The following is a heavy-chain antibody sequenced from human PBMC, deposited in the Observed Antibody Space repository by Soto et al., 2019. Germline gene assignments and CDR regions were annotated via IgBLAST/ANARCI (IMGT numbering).Heavy chain of an antibody. CDR3: AKNPENYYYGMDV. CDR2: IIPIFGTA. CDR1: GGTFSSYA. Sequence: QVQLVQSGAEVKKPGSSVKVSCKASGGTFSSYAISWVRQAPGQGLEWMGGIIPIFGTADYAQKFQGRVTITADEFTSTAYVELSSLRSEDTAVYYCAKNPENYYYGMDVWGQRTTVTVSS. J-gene: IGHJ6*02. V-gene: IGHV1-69*12.